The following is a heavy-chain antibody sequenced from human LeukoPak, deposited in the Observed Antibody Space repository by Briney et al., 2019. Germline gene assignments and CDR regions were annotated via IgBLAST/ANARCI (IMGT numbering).Heavy chain of an antibody. D-gene: IGHD2-21*02. CDR1: GYTFTSYA. Sequence: ASVKVSCKASGYTFTSYAIHWVRQAPGQRLEWMGWISAGNGNTKYSQNFQGRVTFISNTSATTAFMELSSLRSEDTAVYYCAALHFYCGGDCYPGGLDYWGQGTLVTVSS. J-gene: IGHJ4*02. V-gene: IGHV1-3*01. CDR3: AALHFYCGGDCYPGGLDY. CDR2: ISAGNGNT.